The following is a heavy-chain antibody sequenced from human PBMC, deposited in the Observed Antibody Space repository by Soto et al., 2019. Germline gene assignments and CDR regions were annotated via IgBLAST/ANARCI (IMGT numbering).Heavy chain of an antibody. J-gene: IGHJ6*02. D-gene: IGHD3-10*01. CDR1: GYTLTELS. Sequence: ASLKVSCKVSGYTLTELSMHWVRQAPGKGLEWMGGFDPEDGETIYAQKFQGRVTMTEDTSTDTAYMELSSLRSEDTAVYYCEILGFRVLGALDGMDVWGQGSTVTVSS. CDR2: FDPEDGET. CDR3: EILGFRVLGALDGMDV. V-gene: IGHV1-24*01.